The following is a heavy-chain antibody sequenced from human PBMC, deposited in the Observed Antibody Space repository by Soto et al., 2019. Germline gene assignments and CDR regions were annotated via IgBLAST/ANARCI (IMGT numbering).Heavy chain of an antibody. J-gene: IGHJ4*02. CDR1: XXXXXXXX. Sequence: HEHLVQXGAEVXRPGASLKVSCKXSXXXXXXXXXXXVXXXXGQGLEWMGWINPDSGATNYAQNFQGRVTLTSDTSISTASXDLTXXXXXXXXXXXXXXXXXXXXGXPFPYFDYWGQGTLVIVSS. CDR3: XXXXXXXXGXPFPYFDY. CDR2: INPDSGAT. V-gene: IGHV1-2*02.